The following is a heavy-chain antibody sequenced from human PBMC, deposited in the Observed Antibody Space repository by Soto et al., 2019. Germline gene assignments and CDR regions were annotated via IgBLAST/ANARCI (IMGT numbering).Heavy chain of an antibody. Sequence: EVQLVESGGGLVQPGGSLRLSCAASGFTFSTYWMSWVRQAPGKGLEWVANIKQDGSEKYYVDSVEGRFTISRDNAKNSLYLQMNSLRVEDTAVYYCARGGAAAHYSYYGMDVWGQGTTVTVSS. D-gene: IGHD6-13*01. CDR1: GFTFSTYW. CDR3: ARGGAAAHYSYYGMDV. CDR2: IKQDGSEK. V-gene: IGHV3-7*01. J-gene: IGHJ6*02.